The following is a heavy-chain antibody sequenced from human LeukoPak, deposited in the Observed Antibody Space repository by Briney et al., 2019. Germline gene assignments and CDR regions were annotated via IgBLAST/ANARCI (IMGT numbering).Heavy chain of an antibody. V-gene: IGHV4-59*08. CDR2: IYYSGST. D-gene: IGHD5-12*01. Sequence: SETLSLTCTVSGGSISSYYWIWIRQPPGKGLEWIGYIYYSGSTNYNPSLKSRVTISVDTSKNQFSLKLSSVTAADTAVYYCARLTPVAPTVLDYWGQGTLATVSS. CDR3: ARLTPVAPTVLDY. CDR1: GGSISSYY. J-gene: IGHJ4*02.